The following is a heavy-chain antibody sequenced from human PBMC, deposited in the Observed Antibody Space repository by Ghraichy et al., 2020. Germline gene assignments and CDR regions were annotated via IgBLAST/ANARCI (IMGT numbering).Heavy chain of an antibody. D-gene: IGHD1-26*01. CDR3: ARHRRYSSGGYLNWFDP. CDR1: GGSISSSTYC. V-gene: IGHV4-39*01. Sequence: SQTLSLTCIVSGGSISSSTYCWGWIRQPPGKGLEWIGSIYYSGSTYYNPSLRSRVTISVDTSKNQFSLKLSPVTAAETAVYYCARHRRYSSGGYLNWFDPWGQGTLVTVSS. CDR2: IYYSGST. J-gene: IGHJ5*02.